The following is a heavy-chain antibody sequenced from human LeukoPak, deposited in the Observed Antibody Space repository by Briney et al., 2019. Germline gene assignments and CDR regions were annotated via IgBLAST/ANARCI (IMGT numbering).Heavy chain of an antibody. CDR2: IGGSGDDT. Sequence: GGSLRLSCAASGFTFSSYAMSWVRQAPGKGLEWVSTIGGSGDDTSYADSVKGRFTISRDNSKNTMSLHMNSLRAEDTAVYYCARAFGGAFDIWGQGTMVTVSS. CDR3: ARAFGGAFDI. V-gene: IGHV3-23*01. J-gene: IGHJ3*02. CDR1: GFTFSSYA. D-gene: IGHD3-16*01.